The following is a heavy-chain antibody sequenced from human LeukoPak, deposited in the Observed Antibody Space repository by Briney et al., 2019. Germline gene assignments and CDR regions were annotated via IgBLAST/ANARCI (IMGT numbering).Heavy chain of an antibody. CDR2: ISGSGGST. Sequence: GGSLRLSCAASGFTFSSYAMRWVRQAPGKGLEWVSAISGSGGSTYYADSVKGRFTISRDNSKNTLYLQMNSLRAEDTAVYYCAKVARLGYYYDSSGYFYWGQGTLVTVSS. CDR1: GFTFSSYA. V-gene: IGHV3-23*01. D-gene: IGHD3-22*01. CDR3: AKVARLGYYYDSSGYFY. J-gene: IGHJ4*02.